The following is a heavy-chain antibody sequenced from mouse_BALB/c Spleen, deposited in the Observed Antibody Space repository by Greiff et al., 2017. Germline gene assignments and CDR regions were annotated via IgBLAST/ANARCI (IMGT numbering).Heavy chain of an antibody. V-gene: IGHV1-87*01. CDR2: IYPGDGDT. D-gene: IGHD3-1*01. CDR1: GYTFTSYW. CDR3: ARTARATAWFAY. Sequence: QVQLQQSGAELARPGASVKLSCKASGYTFTSYWMQWVKQRPGQGLEWIGAIYPGDGDTRYTQKFKGKATLTADKSSSTAYMQLSSLASEDSAVYYCARTARATAWFAYWGQGTLVTVSA. J-gene: IGHJ3*01.